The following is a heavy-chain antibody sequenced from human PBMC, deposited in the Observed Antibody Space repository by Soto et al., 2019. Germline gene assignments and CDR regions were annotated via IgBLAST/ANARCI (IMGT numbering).Heavy chain of an antibody. V-gene: IGHV1-18*01. CDR3: ATGLLGYCSGGSCYSDS. D-gene: IGHD2-15*01. J-gene: IGHJ4*02. Sequence: QVQLVQSGAEVKKPGASVRVSCQTSAYTFTNYAVSWVRQAPAQGLEWMGWISGDNGNTIYAQKFQGRVTMTTDTSTRKAYMELRSLRSDDTAVYYCATGLLGYCSGGSCYSDSWGQGTLVTVSS. CDR1: AYTFTNYA. CDR2: ISGDNGNT.